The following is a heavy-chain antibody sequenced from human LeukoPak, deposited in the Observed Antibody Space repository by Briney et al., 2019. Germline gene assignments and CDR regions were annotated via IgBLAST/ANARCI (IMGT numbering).Heavy chain of an antibody. J-gene: IGHJ6*02. Sequence: PGGSLRLSCAASGFTFSSYAVHWVRQAPGKGLQWVAFISYDGSSKDYADSVKGRITISRDNSKNTLYLQMNSLRAEDTAMYYCARHQLSSYYGMDVWGQGTTVTVSS. D-gene: IGHD2-2*01. CDR1: GFTFSSYA. CDR3: ARHQLSSYYGMDV. V-gene: IGHV3-30*14. CDR2: ISYDGSSK.